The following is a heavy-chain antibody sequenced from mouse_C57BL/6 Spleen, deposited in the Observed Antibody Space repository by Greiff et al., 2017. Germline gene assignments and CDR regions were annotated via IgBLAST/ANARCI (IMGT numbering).Heavy chain of an antibody. D-gene: IGHD3-2*02. CDR2: IDPSDCET. CDR3: ARSDSSRILDYAMDY. V-gene: IGHV1-52*01. J-gene: IGHJ4*01. Sequence: QVQLQQPGAELVRPGSSVKLSCKASGYTFTSYWMPWVKQRPIQGLEWIGNIDPSDCETHYNQKFKDKATLTVAQSSSTAYMPLSSLTSEDSAVYYGARSDSSRILDYAMDYWGQGTSVTVSS. CDR1: GYTFTSYW.